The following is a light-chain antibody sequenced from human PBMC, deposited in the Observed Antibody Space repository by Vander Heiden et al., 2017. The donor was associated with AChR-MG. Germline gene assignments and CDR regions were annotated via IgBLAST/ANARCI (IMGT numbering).Light chain of an antibody. J-gene: IGKJ3*01. CDR1: QDISNY. V-gene: IGKV1-33*01. CDR2: DAS. CDR3: QQYGNLPLFT. Sequence: DIQMTQSPSSLSASVGDRVTITCQASQDISNYLNWYQQKPGKAPKLLIYDASNLATGIPARFSGSGSGTDFTFTISSLQPEDIATYYCQQYGNLPLFTFGPGTRVDIK.